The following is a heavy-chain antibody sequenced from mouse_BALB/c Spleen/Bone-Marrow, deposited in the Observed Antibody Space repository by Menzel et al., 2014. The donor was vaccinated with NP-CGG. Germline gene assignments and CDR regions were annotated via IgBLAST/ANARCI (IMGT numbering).Heavy chain of an antibody. Sequence: EVKLVESGPRLVKPSQTLSLTCSVTGDSITSGYWNWIRKFPGNKLEYMGYISYSGSTYHNPSLKSRVSITRDTSKNQYYLQLNSVTTEDAATYYCARIYYDSHWYFDVWGAGTTVTVSS. CDR1: GDSITSGY. CDR3: ARIYYDSHWYFDV. D-gene: IGHD2-4*01. J-gene: IGHJ1*01. CDR2: ISYSGST. V-gene: IGHV3-8*02.